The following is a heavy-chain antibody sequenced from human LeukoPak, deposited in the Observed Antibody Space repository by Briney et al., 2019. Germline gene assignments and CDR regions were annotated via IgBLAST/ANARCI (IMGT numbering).Heavy chain of an antibody. V-gene: IGHV4-38-2*02. CDR2: IYHTGST. J-gene: IGHJ6*04. Sequence: SETLSLTCTVSNYSISSGYQWGWIRQPPGKGLESIGSIYHTGSTYYNPSLKSRVTISVDTSKNQFSLKLSSVTAADTAVYYCARDLRLWPVWGKGTTVTVSS. CDR1: NYSISSGYQ. D-gene: IGHD2/OR15-2a*01. CDR3: ARDLRLWPV.